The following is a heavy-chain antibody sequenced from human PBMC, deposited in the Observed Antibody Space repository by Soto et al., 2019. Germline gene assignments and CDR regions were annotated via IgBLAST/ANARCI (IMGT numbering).Heavy chain of an antibody. J-gene: IGHJ3*02. CDR1: GWTCSRYA. V-gene: IGHV3-23*01. CDR2: ISGSGGST. D-gene: IGHD3-16*02. Sequence: GGSLRVSCAASGWTCSRYAMSWVRQAPGKGLEWVSAISGSGGSTYYADSVKGRFTISRDNSKNTLYLQMNSLRAEDTAVYYCAKIPERYDYIWGSSRDAFAIWGQGTMVTVSS. CDR3: AKIPERYDYIWGSSRDAFAI.